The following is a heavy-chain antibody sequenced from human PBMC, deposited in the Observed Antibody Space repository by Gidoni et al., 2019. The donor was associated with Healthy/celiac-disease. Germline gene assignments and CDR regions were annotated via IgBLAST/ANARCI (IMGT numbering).Heavy chain of an antibody. V-gene: IGHV3-33*01. CDR1: GFTFSSYG. J-gene: IGHJ4*02. CDR3: ARDHDYSHFDY. Sequence: QVQLVESGGGVVQPGRSLRLSCAASGFTFSSYGMHWVRQAPGKGLEWVAVIWYDGSNKYYADSVKGRFTISRDNSKNTLYLQMNSLRAEDTAVYYCARDHDYSHFDYWGQGTLVTVSS. CDR2: IWYDGSNK. D-gene: IGHD4-17*01.